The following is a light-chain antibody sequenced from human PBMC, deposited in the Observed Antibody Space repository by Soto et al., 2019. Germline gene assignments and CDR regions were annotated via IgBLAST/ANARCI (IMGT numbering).Light chain of an antibody. CDR2: GAS. CDR3: QQYNNWPIT. J-gene: IGKJ5*01. V-gene: IGKV3-15*01. Sequence: EIVMTPSPATLSLSPGERATLSCRASQSVHSNLAWYQQPSGQPPRLLVFGASTRATGVPARFSGSGSGTEFTLTISSLQSEDFEIYYCQQYNNWPITFGQGTRLEI. CDR1: QSVHSN.